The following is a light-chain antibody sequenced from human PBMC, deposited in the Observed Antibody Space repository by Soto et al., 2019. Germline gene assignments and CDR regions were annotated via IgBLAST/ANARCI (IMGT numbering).Light chain of an antibody. CDR3: QNYYSVPLT. CDR2: AAS. J-gene: IGKJ4*01. Sequence: DIQMTQSPSSLSASVRDRVTITCRASQAIFDYLAWYQQKPGEVPKLLIYAASTLQSGVPSRFSGSGPGTDFTLTISGLHPEDVATYYCQNYYSVPLTFGGGTKVDIK. V-gene: IGKV1-27*01. CDR1: QAIFDY.